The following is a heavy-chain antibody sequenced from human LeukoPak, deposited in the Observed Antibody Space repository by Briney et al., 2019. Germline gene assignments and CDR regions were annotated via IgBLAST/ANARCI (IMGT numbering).Heavy chain of an antibody. CDR2: VDHSGST. CDR1: GESFSGYY. Sequence: SETLSLTCTVYGESFSGYYCTWIRQPPGKGLEWIAEVDHSGSTNYNPSLKSRVTISLDTSKNQFLLKLSSVTAADTAVYYCARGVYYGSGSYNWGQGTLVTVSS. V-gene: IGHV4-34*01. D-gene: IGHD3-10*01. CDR3: ARGVYYGSGSYN. J-gene: IGHJ4*02.